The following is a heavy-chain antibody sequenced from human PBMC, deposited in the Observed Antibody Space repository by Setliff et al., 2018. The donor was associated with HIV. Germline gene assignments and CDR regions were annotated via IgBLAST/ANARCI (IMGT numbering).Heavy chain of an antibody. Sequence: GGSLRLSCVASGSTFINYAMSWVRQAPGKGLEWVSAIVGGASSTVYADSVKGRFTISRDNSKNTLYLQMNSLRPEDTAIYYCAKLAPSYSSGKDDFWGQGTLVTVSS. CDR2: IVGGASST. V-gene: IGHV3-23*01. D-gene: IGHD6-19*01. CDR1: GSTFINYA. CDR3: AKLAPSYSSGKDDF. J-gene: IGHJ4*02.